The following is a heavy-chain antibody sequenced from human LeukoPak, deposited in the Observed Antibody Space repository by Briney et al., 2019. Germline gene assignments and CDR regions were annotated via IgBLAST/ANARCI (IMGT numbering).Heavy chain of an antibody. J-gene: IGHJ4*02. V-gene: IGHV1-69*05. Sequence: SVKVSCKASGGTFSSYAISWVRQAPGQGLEWMGGIIPIFGTANHAQKFQGRVTITTDESTSTAYMELSSLRSEDTAVYYCARGRMRYSGYAYNFDYWDQGTLVTVSS. CDR2: IIPIFGTA. D-gene: IGHD5-12*01. CDR1: GGTFSSYA. CDR3: ARGRMRYSGYAYNFDY.